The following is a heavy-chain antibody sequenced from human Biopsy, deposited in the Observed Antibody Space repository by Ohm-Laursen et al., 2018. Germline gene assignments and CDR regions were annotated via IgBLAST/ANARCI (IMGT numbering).Heavy chain of an antibody. D-gene: IGHD3-3*01. CDR2: VDWDDYK. CDR1: GFSLSARGMC. J-gene: IGHJ6*02. V-gene: IGHV2-70*12. CDR3: ARTTILIVSAGLVYRHRRHLQGMDV. Sequence: TQTLTLTCSFSGFSLSARGMCVSWIRQAPGKVLEWLARVDWDDYKDYSASLQTKLSISKDSSNAQVVLTVNNVDPADTVTYYCARTTILIVSAGLVYRHRRHLQGMDVWGQGIAVTVS.